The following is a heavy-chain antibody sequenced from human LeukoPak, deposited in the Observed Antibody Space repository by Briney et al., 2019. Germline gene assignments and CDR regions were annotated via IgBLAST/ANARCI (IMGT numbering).Heavy chain of an antibody. J-gene: IGHJ4*02. D-gene: IGHD5-24*01. CDR3: ARGDGYNYDY. CDR2: IYYSGST. Sequence: PSETLSLPCTVSGGSVSSSSYYWGWIRQPPGKGLEWIGSIYYSGSTYYNPSLKSRVTISVDTSKNQFSLKLSSVTAADTAVYYCARGDGYNYDYWGQGTLVTVSS. CDR1: GGSVSSSSYY. V-gene: IGHV4-39*01.